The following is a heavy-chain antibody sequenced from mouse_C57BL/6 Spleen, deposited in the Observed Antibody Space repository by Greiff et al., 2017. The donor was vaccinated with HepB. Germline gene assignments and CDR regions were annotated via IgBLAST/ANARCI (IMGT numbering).Heavy chain of an antibody. J-gene: IGHJ3*01. Sequence: VQLQQSGPELVKPGASVKISCKASGYAFSSSWMNWVKQRPGKGLEWIGRIYPGDGDTNYNGKFKGKATLTADKSSSTAYMQLSSLTSEDSAVYFCARVDGSEGWFAYWGQGTLVTVSA. CDR1: GYAFSSSW. D-gene: IGHD1-1*01. CDR3: ARVDGSEGWFAY. CDR2: IYPGDGDT. V-gene: IGHV1-82*01.